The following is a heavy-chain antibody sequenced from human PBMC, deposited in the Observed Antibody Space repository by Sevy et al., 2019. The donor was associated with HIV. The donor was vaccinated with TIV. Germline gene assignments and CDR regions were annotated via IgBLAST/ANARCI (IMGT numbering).Heavy chain of an antibody. CDR2: INPNSGGT. V-gene: IGHV1-2*02. J-gene: IGHJ4*02. CDR1: GYTFTGYY. Sequence: ASVKVSCKASGYTFTGYYMHWVRQAPGQGLEWMGWINPNSGGTNYAQMFQGRVTMTRDTSISTAYMELSRLTSDDTAVYYCARTVHIRDFFFDYWGQGTLVTVSS. CDR3: ARTVHIRDFFFDY. D-gene: IGHD1-20*01.